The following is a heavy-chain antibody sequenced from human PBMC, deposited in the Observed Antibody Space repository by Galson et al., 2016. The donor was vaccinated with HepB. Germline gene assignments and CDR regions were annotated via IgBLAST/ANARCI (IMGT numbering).Heavy chain of an antibody. D-gene: IGHD3-3*01. V-gene: IGHV4-61*02. Sequence: TLSLTCSVSGGSVNSSSHYWSWIRQPAGKGLEWIGRIYTSESAHYNPSLKSRVTISVDTSKSQFSLKLSSVTAADTAVYYCASSGEAYDFWGGYNDAFDIWGQGTMVIVSS. CDR1: GGSVNSSSHY. CDR2: IYTSESA. J-gene: IGHJ3*02. CDR3: ASSGEAYDFWGGYNDAFDI.